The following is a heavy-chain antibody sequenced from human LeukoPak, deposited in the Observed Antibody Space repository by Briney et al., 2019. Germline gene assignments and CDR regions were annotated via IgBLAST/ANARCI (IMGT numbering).Heavy chain of an antibody. CDR2: ISIYNGKT. V-gene: IGHV1-18*04. D-gene: IGHD6-19*01. CDR3: ARDSSSGRWDY. CDR1: GYTFTSYG. Sequence: ASVTLSFTSSGYTFTSYGISWVRQAPAQGHERKGWISIYNGKTNYAHPPHGRVTMTTDTSTSTDYMELRSLRSDDTAVSYCARDSSSGRWDYWGQGTLVTVSS. J-gene: IGHJ4*02.